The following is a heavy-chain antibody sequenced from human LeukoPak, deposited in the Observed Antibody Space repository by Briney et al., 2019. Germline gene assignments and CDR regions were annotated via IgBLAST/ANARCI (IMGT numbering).Heavy chain of an antibody. D-gene: IGHD6-13*01. V-gene: IGHV3-7*01. CDR3: ARDRYITRSWGYDFDY. CDR2: IKQDGSEK. CDR1: GFTFSSYW. Sequence: GGSLRLSCAVSGFTFSSYWMSWVRQAPGKGLEGVANIKQDGSEKYYVDSVKGRFTISRDNAENSLYLQMNTLRAEDTAVYYCARDRYITRSWGYDFDYWGQGTLVTVSS. J-gene: IGHJ4*02.